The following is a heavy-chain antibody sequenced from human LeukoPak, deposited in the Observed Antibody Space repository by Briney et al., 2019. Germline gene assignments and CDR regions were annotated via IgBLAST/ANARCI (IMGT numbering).Heavy chain of an antibody. Sequence: GGSLRLSCAASGFTFSNYAMSWDRQAQGKGLEWVSAISGNGDITYYTDSVKGRFTISRDNSKNTLYLQMNSLRAEDTAIYYCAKVTGGDMITYGGLDYWGQGTLVTVSS. CDR1: GFTFSNYA. D-gene: IGHD3-16*01. CDR2: ISGNGDIT. CDR3: AKVTGGDMITYGGLDY. J-gene: IGHJ4*02. V-gene: IGHV3-23*01.